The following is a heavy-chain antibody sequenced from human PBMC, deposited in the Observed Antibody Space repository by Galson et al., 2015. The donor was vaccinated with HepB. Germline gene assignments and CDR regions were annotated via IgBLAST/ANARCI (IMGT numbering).Heavy chain of an antibody. Sequence: SVKVSCKASGYTFTSYAMHWVRQAPGQRLEWMGWINAGNGNTKYSQKFQGRVTITRDTSASTAYMELSSLRSEDTAVYYCARDGNGYDFWSGYHYPNDYYYYGMDVWGQGTTVTVSS. J-gene: IGHJ6*02. CDR2: INAGNGNT. CDR3: ARDGNGYDFWSGYHYPNDYYYYGMDV. CDR1: GYTFTSYA. V-gene: IGHV1-3*01. D-gene: IGHD3-3*01.